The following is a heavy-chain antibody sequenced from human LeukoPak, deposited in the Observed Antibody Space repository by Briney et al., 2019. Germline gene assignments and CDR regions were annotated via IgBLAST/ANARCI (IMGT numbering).Heavy chain of an antibody. Sequence: SETLSLTCAVYGASFTGYCWSWIRQPPGKGLEWIGEINHRGITNYNPSLKSRVTISVDTSKNQFSLTLNSVTAADTAVYYCVGRKTPMNPLTGWGQGTLVTVSS. D-gene: IGHD3-9*01. CDR3: VGRKTPMNPLTG. V-gene: IGHV4-34*01. J-gene: IGHJ4*02. CDR1: GASFTGYC. CDR2: INHRGIT.